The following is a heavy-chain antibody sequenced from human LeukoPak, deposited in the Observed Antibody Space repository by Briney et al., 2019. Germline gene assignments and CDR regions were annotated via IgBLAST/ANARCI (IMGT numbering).Heavy chain of an antibody. V-gene: IGHV4-34*01. CDR3: ASKTIFGVVIILEYFQH. Sequence: SETLSLTCAVYGGSFSGYYWSWIRQPPGKGLEWIGEINHSGSTNYNPSLKSRVTISVDTSKNQFSLKLSSVTAADTAVYYCASKTIFGVVIILEYFQHWGQGTLVTVSP. D-gene: IGHD3-3*01. J-gene: IGHJ1*01. CDR2: INHSGST. CDR1: GGSFSGYY.